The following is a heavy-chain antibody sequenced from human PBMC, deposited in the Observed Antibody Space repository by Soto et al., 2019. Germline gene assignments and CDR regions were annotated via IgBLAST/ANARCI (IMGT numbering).Heavy chain of an antibody. D-gene: IGHD1-26*01. CDR1: GYSFSRYW. CDR3: ARRRGSGSDYYYNYGMGV. V-gene: IGHV5-51*01. CDR2: IYPGDSDI. Sequence: GESLKISCKGSGYSFSRYWIVLVRQMPGKGLEWMGIIYPGDSDIRYSPSFQGQVTISADTSISTAYLQWSSLKASDTAIYYCARRRGSGSDYYYNYGMGVWGQGTTVTVSS. J-gene: IGHJ6*02.